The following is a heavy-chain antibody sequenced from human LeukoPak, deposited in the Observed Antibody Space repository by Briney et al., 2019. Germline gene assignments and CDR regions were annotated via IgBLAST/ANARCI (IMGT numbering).Heavy chain of an antibody. D-gene: IGHD2-21*01. CDR3: ARAMRRCYDY. V-gene: IGHV3-48*02. J-gene: IGHJ4*02. Sequence: GQSLRLSCPASGFTLSTYGMNWVRHAPRNGLEWVSYSSSSNYAIYYADSVKVRFTISRDNAKNALYLEMNSLRDEDTAVYYCARAMRRCYDYWGQGTLVTVSS. CDR1: GFTLSTYG. CDR2: SSSSNYAI.